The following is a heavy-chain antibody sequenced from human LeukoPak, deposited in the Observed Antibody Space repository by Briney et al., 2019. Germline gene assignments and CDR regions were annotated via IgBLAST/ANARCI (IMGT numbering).Heavy chain of an antibody. J-gene: IGHJ4*02. V-gene: IGHV3-11*05. Sequence: GGSLRLSCAASGFTFGDYYMSWIRQAPGKGLEWVSYISSSSSYTNYADSVKGRFTISRDNAKNSLYLQMNSLRAEDTAVYYCARDEGDPGDFDYWGQGTLVTVSS. CDR2: ISSSSSYT. D-gene: IGHD2-21*02. CDR3: ARDEGDPGDFDY. CDR1: GFTFGDYY.